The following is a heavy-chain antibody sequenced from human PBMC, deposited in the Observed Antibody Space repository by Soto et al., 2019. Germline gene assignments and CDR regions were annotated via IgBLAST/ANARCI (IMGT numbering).Heavy chain of an antibody. Sequence: QVQLQQWGAGLLKPSETLSLTCAVYGGSFSGYYWSWIRQPPGKGLEWIGEINHSGSTNYNPSLKSRVTISVDTAKNQFSLKLSSVTAADTAVYYCARGGLWGSHYWGQGTLVTVSS. V-gene: IGHV4-34*01. J-gene: IGHJ4*02. CDR1: GGSFSGYY. D-gene: IGHD7-27*01. CDR2: INHSGST. CDR3: ARGGLWGSHY.